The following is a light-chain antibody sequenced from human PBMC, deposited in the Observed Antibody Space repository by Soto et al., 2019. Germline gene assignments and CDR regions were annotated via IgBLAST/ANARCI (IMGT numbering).Light chain of an antibody. Sequence: QSALTQPPSASGSPGQSVTISCTGTSSDVGYYNYVSWYQHHPGKAPKLMISEVTKRPSGVPDRFSGSKSGNTASLTISGLQAEDEADYYCSSYAGSKNFVFGPGTKLTAL. V-gene: IGLV2-8*01. CDR3: SSYAGSKNFV. CDR1: SSDVGYYNY. CDR2: EVT. J-gene: IGLJ1*01.